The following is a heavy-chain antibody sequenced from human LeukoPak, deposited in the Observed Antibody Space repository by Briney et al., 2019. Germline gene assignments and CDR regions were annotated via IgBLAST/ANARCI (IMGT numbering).Heavy chain of an antibody. CDR3: ARHVGYGNNWFDP. V-gene: IGHV4-59*08. D-gene: IGHD5-18*01. Sequence: PSETLSLTCTVSGGSISSFYWSWIRQPPGKGLEWIGYIYYSGSTNYNPSLKSRVTISVDTSKNQFSLKLRSVTAADTAVYYCARHVGYGNNWFDPWSQGTLVTVSS. CDR1: GGSISSFY. J-gene: IGHJ5*02. CDR2: IYYSGST.